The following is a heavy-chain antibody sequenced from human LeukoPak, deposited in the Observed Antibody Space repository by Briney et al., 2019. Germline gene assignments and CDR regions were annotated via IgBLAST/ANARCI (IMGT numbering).Heavy chain of an antibody. CDR3: AKDPVRYCRGGSCYFDY. J-gene: IGHJ4*02. V-gene: IGHV3-23*01. CDR1: GFTFSSYA. D-gene: IGHD2-15*01. CDR2: ISGSGGNT. Sequence: GGSLRLSCAASGFTFSSYAMNWVRQAPGKRLEWVSGISGSGGNTYYADSVKGRFTISRDNSKNTLYLQMNSLRAEDTAVYYCAKDPVRYCRGGSCYFDYWGQGTLVTVSS.